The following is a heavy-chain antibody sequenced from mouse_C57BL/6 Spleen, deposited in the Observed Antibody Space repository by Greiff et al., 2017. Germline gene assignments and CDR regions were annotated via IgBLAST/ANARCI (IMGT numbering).Heavy chain of an antibody. CDR2: INYDGSST. D-gene: IGHD4-1*01. J-gene: IGHJ2*01. V-gene: IGHV5-16*01. CDR3: ARENWDRYFDY. CDR1: GFTFSDYY. Sequence: EVQLVESEGGLVQPGSSMKLSCTASGFTFSDYYMAWVRQVPEKGLEWVANINYDGSSTYYLDSLKSRFIISRDNAKNILYLQMSSLKSEDTATYYCARENWDRYFDYWGQGTTLTVSS.